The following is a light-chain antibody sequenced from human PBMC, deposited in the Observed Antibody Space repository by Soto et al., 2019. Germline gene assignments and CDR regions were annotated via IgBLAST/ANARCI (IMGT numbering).Light chain of an antibody. CDR3: HQYYSTLLT. Sequence: DIVMTQSPASLAVSLGERATINCKSSQSVLYSSNNKHYLAWYQQKPGQPPKLLIYWASTQESGVPDRLSGSGSGTDFTLTSRSLQAEDVSVYYCHQYYSTLLTFGPGTKVDI. CDR1: QSVLYSSNNKHY. CDR2: WAS. V-gene: IGKV4-1*01. J-gene: IGKJ3*01.